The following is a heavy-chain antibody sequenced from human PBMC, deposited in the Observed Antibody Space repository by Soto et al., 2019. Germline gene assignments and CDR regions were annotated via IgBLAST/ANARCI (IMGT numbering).Heavy chain of an antibody. Sequence: GGSLRLSCAASGFTFSMYWMHWVRQAPGKGLVWVSRINNDGSSTIYADSVKGRFTISRDNSKNTLYLQMDSLRAEDTAVYFCARDERHNRLDPWGEGSLVTVSS. J-gene: IGHJ5*02. V-gene: IGHV3-74*01. CDR3: ARDERHNRLDP. CDR1: GFTFSMYW. CDR2: INNDGSST.